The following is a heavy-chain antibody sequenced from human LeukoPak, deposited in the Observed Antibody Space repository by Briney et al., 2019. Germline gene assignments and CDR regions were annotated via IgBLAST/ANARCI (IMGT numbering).Heavy chain of an antibody. Sequence: SETLSLTCSVSGGSITTYYWSWIRQPPGKGLEWIGYIYYSGSTNYNPSLKSRVTISVDTSKNQFSLKLSSVTAADTAVYYCARRMEIWGQGTLVTVSS. CDR3: ARRMEI. D-gene: IGHD2-8*01. CDR1: GGSITTYY. CDR2: IYYSGST. V-gene: IGHV4-59*08. J-gene: IGHJ4*02.